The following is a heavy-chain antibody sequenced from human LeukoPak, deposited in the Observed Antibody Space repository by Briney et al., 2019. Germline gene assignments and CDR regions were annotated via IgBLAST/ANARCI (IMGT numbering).Heavy chain of an antibody. CDR1: GYTFSDYY. D-gene: IGHD2-2*01. Sequence: ASVKVSCKASGYTFSDYYMHWVRQAPGQGPEWMGWINPNSAGTKYAQKFQGRVTMTWDTSISTAYKELSRLTSDDTAVYYCARHCKYANNWFDPWGQGTLVTVSA. CDR3: ARHCKYANNWFDP. J-gene: IGHJ5*02. V-gene: IGHV1-2*02. CDR2: INPNSAGT.